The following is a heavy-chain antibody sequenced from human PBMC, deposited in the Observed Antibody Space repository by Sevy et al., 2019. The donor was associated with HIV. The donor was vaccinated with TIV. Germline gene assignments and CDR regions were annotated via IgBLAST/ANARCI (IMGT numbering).Heavy chain of an antibody. V-gene: IGHV3-30-3*01. Sequence: GGSLRLSCAASGFTFSSYAMHWVRQAPGKGLEWVAVISYDGSNKYYADSVKGRFTISRDNSKNTLYLQMYSLRAEDTAVYYCARAYSSSRTVYFDYWGQGTLVTVSS. CDR1: GFTFSSYA. CDR3: ARAYSSSRTVYFDY. D-gene: IGHD6-13*01. J-gene: IGHJ4*02. CDR2: ISYDGSNK.